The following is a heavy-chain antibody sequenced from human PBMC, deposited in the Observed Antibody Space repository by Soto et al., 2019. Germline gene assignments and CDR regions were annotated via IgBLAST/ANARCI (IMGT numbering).Heavy chain of an antibody. CDR2: IKQDGREK. CDR1: GFTFSDDW. D-gene: IGHD5-12*01. V-gene: IGHV3-7*01. Sequence: EVQLVESGGGLVQPGGSRRLSCAASGFTFSDDWMTWVRQAPGRGLEWVANIKQDGREKYYVDSVEGGFTISRDNNKNSLYMELNTVRADDTAVYYCARMSGYDPPRFDHWGQGTRVTVSS. CDR3: ARMSGYDPPRFDH. J-gene: IGHJ4*02.